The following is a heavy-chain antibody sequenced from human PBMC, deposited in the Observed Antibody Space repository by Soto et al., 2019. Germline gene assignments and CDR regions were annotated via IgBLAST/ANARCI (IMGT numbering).Heavy chain of an antibody. Sequence: QVQLQESGPGLVKPSETLSLTCTVSGGSLSSHYWTWIRQPPGKGLEWIGFIYYSGSTNYNHSLTTRVTISLDTSKNQFSLKLTSVTAADTAVYYCAKGPSGDGYNPYYYYGLDFWGKGTTVTVSS. V-gene: IGHV4-59*11. CDR3: AKGPSGDGYNPYYYYGLDF. J-gene: IGHJ6*04. CDR2: IYYSGST. D-gene: IGHD5-12*01. CDR1: GGSLSSHY.